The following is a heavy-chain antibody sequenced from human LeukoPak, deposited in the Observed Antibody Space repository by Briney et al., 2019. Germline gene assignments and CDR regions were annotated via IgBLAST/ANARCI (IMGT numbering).Heavy chain of an antibody. CDR3: ARDNIAAAGTGDY. J-gene: IGHJ4*02. CDR1: GFTFSSYG. CDR2: ISYDGSNK. Sequence: GGSLRLSCAASGFTFSSYGMHWVRQAPGKGLEWVADISYDGSNKYYADSVKGRFTISRDNSKNTLYLQMNSLRAEDTAVYYCARDNIAAAGTGDYWGQGTLVTVSS. D-gene: IGHD6-13*01. V-gene: IGHV3-30*03.